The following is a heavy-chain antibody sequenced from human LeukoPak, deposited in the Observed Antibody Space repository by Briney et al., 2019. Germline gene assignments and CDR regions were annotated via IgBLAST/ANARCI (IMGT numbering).Heavy chain of an antibody. V-gene: IGHV1-8*01. CDR2: MNPSSGNT. Sequence: ASVKVSCKASGYTFTSYDINWVRQATGQGLEWMAWMNPSSGNTGYAQKFQGRVTMTRNTSISTAYMELSSLRSEDTAVYYCARAPSITGTTPPGYWGQGTLVTVSS. CDR1: GYTFTSYD. J-gene: IGHJ4*02. D-gene: IGHD1-7*01. CDR3: ARAPSITGTTPPGY.